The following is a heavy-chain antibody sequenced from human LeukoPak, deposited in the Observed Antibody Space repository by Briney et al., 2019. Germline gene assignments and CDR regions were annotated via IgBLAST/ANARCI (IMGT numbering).Heavy chain of an antibody. CDR3: ARMYSRSWYVFPHDAFDI. CDR1: GGSISSGDYY. J-gene: IGHJ3*02. Sequence: PSETLSLTCTVSGGSISSGDYYWSWIRQPPGKGLEWIGYIYYSGSTYYNPSLKSRVTISVDTSKNQFSLKLSSVTTADTAVYYCARMYSRSWYVFPHDAFDIWGQGTMVTVSS. CDR2: IYYSGST. D-gene: IGHD6-13*01. V-gene: IGHV4-30-4*01.